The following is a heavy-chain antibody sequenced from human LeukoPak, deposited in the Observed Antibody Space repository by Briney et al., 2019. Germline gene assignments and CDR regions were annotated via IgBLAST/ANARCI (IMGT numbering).Heavy chain of an antibody. J-gene: IGHJ4*02. Sequence: GGSLRLSCEVSGFTFSTYDMHWVRQAPGKGLEWVAYIRYDGSSIHYGDSAKGRFNISRDNSKNTVYLQMNSLRTEDTAVYHCAKDSGNWGIDCWGQGTLVTVSS. V-gene: IGHV3-30*02. CDR1: GFTFSTYD. CDR2: IRYDGSSI. CDR3: AKDSGNWGIDC. D-gene: IGHD3-16*01.